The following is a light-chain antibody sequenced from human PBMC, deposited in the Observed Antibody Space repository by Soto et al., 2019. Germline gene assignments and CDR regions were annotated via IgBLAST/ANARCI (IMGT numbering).Light chain of an antibody. J-gene: IGLJ1*01. Sequence: QSALTQPASVSGSPGQSITISCTGTSSDVGGYNYVSWYQQHPGKAPKLMIYDVSNRPSGVSNRFSASKSGNTASLTISGVQAEDEADYYCSSYTSSSSSYVFGTGTKVTVL. V-gene: IGLV2-14*01. CDR2: DVS. CDR3: SSYTSSSSSYV. CDR1: SSDVGGYNY.